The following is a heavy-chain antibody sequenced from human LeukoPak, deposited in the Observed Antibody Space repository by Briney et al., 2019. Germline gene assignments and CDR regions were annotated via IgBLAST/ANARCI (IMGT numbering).Heavy chain of an antibody. J-gene: IGHJ6*03. CDR3: ARTYYDFGSPPNYYMDV. D-gene: IGHD3-3*01. CDR1: GGSISSYY. Sequence: SETLSLTCTVSGGSISSYYRSWIRQPPGKGLEWIGYIYYSGSTNYNPSLKSRVTISVDTSKNQFSLKLSSVTAADTAVYYCARTYYDFGSPPNYYMDVWGKGTTATVCS. V-gene: IGHV4-59*08. CDR2: IYYSGST.